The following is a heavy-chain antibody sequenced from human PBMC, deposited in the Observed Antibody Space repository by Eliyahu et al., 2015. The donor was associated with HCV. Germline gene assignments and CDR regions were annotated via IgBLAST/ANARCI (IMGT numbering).Heavy chain of an antibody. V-gene: IGHV3-23*01. D-gene: IGHD3-3*01. J-gene: IGHJ3*02. CDR2: ITGXGGSX. CDR1: GFSXXSYA. CDR3: AKGGDFWSGYQDAFDI. Sequence: EVQLLESGGGLVQPGGSLRLSCAXSGFSXXSYAXSWVRQAPGKGLEWVSGITGXGGSXYYADSVKGRFTISRDNSKNTLYLQMNSLRAEDTAVYYCAKGGDFWSGYQDAFDIWGQGTVVTVSS.